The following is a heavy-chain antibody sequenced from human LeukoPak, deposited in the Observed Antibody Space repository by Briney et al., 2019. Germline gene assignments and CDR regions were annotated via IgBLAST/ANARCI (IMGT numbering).Heavy chain of an antibody. J-gene: IGHJ4*02. CDR3: ARLLNTAMVRAPDY. CDR1: GFTFSDYW. CDR2: ISSSGSTI. D-gene: IGHD5-18*01. Sequence: GGSLRLSCAASGFTFSDYWMGWVRQAPGKGLEWVSYISSSGSTIYYGDSVKGRFTISRDNAKNSVYLQMNSLRAEDTAVYYCARLLNTAMVRAPDYWGQGTLVTVSS. V-gene: IGHV3-11*04.